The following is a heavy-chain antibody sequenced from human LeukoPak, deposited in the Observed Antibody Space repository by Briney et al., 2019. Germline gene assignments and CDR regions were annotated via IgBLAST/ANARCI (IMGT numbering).Heavy chain of an antibody. CDR1: GYIFTTHW. CDR2: VNPDDSNT. D-gene: IGHD3-10*01. CDR3: ARLRWPRGGRSSFDY. Sequence: KNGESLKISCKGSGYIFTTHWIGWVRQMPGKGLEWMGIVNPDDSNTIYSPSFQGQVTISVDKSITTAYLQWNSLKASDTAVYYCARLRWPRGGRSSFDYWGRGALVTVSS. J-gene: IGHJ4*02. V-gene: IGHV5-51*01.